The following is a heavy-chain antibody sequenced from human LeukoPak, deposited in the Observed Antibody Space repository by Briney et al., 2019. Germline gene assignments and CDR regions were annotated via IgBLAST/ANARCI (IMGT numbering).Heavy chain of an antibody. CDR2: IYYRGSS. D-gene: IGHD3-16*02. V-gene: IGHV4-39*07. Sequence: SETLSLTCTVSGGSISSYYWGWIRQPPGKGLEWIGSIYYRGSSYYNPSLKSRVTISVDTSKNQFSLKLSSVTAADTAVYYCARDRVYDYVWGSYRYTGNFDYWGQGTLVTVSS. CDR3: ARDRVYDYVWGSYRYTGNFDY. J-gene: IGHJ4*02. CDR1: GGSISSYY.